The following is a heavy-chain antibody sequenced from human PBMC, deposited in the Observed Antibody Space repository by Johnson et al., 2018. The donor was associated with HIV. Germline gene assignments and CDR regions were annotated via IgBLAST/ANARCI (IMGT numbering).Heavy chain of an antibody. J-gene: IGHJ3*02. D-gene: IGHD2-2*01. V-gene: IGHV3-30*02. Sequence: QVQLVESGGGVVRPGGSLRLSCAASGFTFDDYGMSWVRQAPGKGLEWVAFIRYDGSNKYYVDSVKGRFTISRDNSKNTLFLQMNSLRPEDTAVYYCARGKLPAALRRGDAFDIWGQGTMVTVSS. CDR3: ARGKLPAALRRGDAFDI. CDR2: IRYDGSNK. CDR1: GFTFDDYG.